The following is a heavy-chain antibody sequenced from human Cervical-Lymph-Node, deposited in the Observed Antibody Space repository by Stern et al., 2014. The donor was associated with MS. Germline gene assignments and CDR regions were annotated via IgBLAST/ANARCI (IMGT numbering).Heavy chain of an antibody. J-gene: IGHJ4*02. D-gene: IGHD3-9*01. CDR2: IIPIFGRA. V-gene: IGHV1-69*01. CDR1: GGTFSSYA. Sequence: QLVQSGAEVKKPGSSVKVSCKASGGTFSSYAIDWVRQAPGQGLEWMGGIIPIFGRANYAQKFQGRVTITADESTSTAYMELSSLRSEDTAVYYCARGWSYDILTGYSYWGQGTLVTVSS. CDR3: ARGWSYDILTGYSY.